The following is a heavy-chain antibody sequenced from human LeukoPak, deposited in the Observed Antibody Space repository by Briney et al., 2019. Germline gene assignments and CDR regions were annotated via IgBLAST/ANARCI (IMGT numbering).Heavy chain of an antibody. J-gene: IGHJ4*02. CDR1: GFIFSTYH. CDR2: ISSDSGTI. V-gene: IGHV3-48*02. Sequence: GGSLRLSCAASGFIFSTYHMYWVRQAPGKGLEWISFISSDSGTIYYADSVKGRFTISRDNAENSLYLQMNSLRDEDAAVYYCARRDPFDYWGQGTMVTVSS. CDR3: ARRDPFDY.